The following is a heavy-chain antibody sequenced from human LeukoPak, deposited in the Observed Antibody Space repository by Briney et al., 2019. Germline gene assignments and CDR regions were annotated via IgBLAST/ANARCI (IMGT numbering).Heavy chain of an antibody. CDR1: GYTFTSYT. J-gene: IGHJ3*02. CDR3: ARVIWSFAAAGRVDGFDI. D-gene: IGHD6-13*01. V-gene: IGHV7-4-1*01. CDR2: INTNTGNP. Sequence: ASVKLSCKASGYTFTSYTMNWVRHAPGQGLEWIGWINTNTGNPTYVQGLTGRSAFSLDTSVRTAYLQICSLKAEDTAVYYCARVIWSFAAAGRVDGFDIWGQGTMVTVSS.